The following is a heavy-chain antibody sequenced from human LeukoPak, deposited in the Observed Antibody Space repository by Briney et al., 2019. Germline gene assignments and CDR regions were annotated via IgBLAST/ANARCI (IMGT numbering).Heavy chain of an antibody. CDR3: ARGGSYSAHCDY. V-gene: IGHV4-61*01. CDR1: GASINSGSNY. Sequence: SETLSLTCRVSGASINSGSNYWGGIRQPPGKGLEWIGYIYDSGSTNYNPSLKSRVTISVDTSKNKFSLKLSSVTAADTAVYYCARGGSYSAHCDYWGQGSLVTVSS. D-gene: IGHD1-26*01. CDR2: IYDSGST. J-gene: IGHJ4*02.